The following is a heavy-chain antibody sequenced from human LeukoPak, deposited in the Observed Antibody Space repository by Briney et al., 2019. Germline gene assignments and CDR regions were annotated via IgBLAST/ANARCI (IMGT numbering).Heavy chain of an antibody. CDR1: GFTFSSYD. J-gene: IGHJ4*02. V-gene: IGHV3-13*01. CDR2: IGTAGDT. CDR3: ARGNIVASPFDY. Sequence: GGSLRLSCAASGFTFSSYDMHWVRQATGKGLEWVSAIGTAGDTYYPGSVKGRFTISRENAKSSLYLQMNSLRAEDTAVYYCARGNIVASPFDYWGQGTLVTVSS. D-gene: IGHD5-12*01.